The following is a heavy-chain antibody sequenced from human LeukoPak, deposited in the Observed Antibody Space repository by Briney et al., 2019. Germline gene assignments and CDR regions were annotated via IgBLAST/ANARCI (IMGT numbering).Heavy chain of an antibody. CDR3: AYDSSGYYYRPYYFDY. J-gene: IGHJ4*02. CDR1: GGTFSSYA. V-gene: IGHV1-69*05. Sequence: SVKVSCKSSGGTFSSYAISWVRQAPAQGLEWMGGIIPIFCTANYAQKFQGRVTITTDESTSTAYMELSRLRSEDTAVYYCAYDSSGYYYRPYYFDYWGQGTLVTVSS. D-gene: IGHD3-22*01. CDR2: IIPIFCTA.